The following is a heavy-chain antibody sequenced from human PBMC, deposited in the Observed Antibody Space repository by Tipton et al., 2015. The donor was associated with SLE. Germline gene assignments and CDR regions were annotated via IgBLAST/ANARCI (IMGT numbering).Heavy chain of an antibody. J-gene: IGHJ4*02. CDR3: ARGRPFDY. Sequence: QLVQSGPEVKKPGASVKVSCKASGYTFTSYGISWVRQAPGQGLEWMGWINAGNGNTKYSQKFQGRVTITRDTSASTAYMELSSLRSEGTAVYYCARGRPFDYWGQGTLVTVSS. CDR2: INAGNGNT. V-gene: IGHV1-18*01. CDR1: GYTFTSYG.